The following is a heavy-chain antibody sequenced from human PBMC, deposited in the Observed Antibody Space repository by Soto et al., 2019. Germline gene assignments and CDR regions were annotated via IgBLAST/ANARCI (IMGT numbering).Heavy chain of an antibody. CDR2: INEDGSET. J-gene: IGHJ4*02. D-gene: IGHD3-3*01. CDR3: ATHSRFRKDY. V-gene: IGHV3-7*02. CDR1: EFNFRNYW. Sequence: EVQLVESGGDLVQPGGSLRLSCAVSEFNFRNYWMTWVRQAPGKGLEWMANINEDGSETYYVDSVKGRFIISRDNAKRSLFMQMNSLRAEDTAVYFCATHSRFRKDYWGQGTQVTVSS.